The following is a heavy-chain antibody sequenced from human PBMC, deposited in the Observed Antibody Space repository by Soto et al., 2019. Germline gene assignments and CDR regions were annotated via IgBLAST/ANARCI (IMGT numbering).Heavy chain of an antibody. Sequence: GRSMSLCCAASGVTFGSFGMRWVRPAPEKGLGWVSRISTDGSVTTYADSVKGRFTISRDNAKNTLYLQMNSLRTEDTAVFYYARRGYSSGSWPFDYWGQGTLVTVS. CDR2: ISTDGSVT. CDR3: ARRGYSSGSWPFDY. V-gene: IGHV3-74*01. J-gene: IGHJ4*02. D-gene: IGHD6-19*01. CDR1: GVTFGSFG.